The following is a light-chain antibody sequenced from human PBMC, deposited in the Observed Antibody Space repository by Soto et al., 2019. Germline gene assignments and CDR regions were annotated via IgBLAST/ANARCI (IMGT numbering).Light chain of an antibody. J-gene: IGKJ2*01. CDR3: QQYNDWPLS. CDR2: GAS. Sequence: VMTQSAATLTVCPGERATLSCRASQSVSSKLAWYQQRPGQAPRLLIYGASTRASGVPARFSGSGSGTEFTLTISSLQSEDFAVYYCQQYNDWPLSFGQGTKLEIK. CDR1: QSVSSK. V-gene: IGKV3-15*01.